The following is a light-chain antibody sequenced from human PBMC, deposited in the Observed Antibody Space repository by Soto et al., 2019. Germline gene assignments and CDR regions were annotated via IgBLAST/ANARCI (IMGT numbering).Light chain of an antibody. CDR3: QQSYTHPGYT. V-gene: IGKV1-39*01. CDR2: AAS. CDR1: QSISSY. Sequence: DIQMTQSPSSLSASVGDRVTITCRASQSISSYLNWYQQKPGKAPKLLIYAASSLQSGVPSRFSGSGSGTDFTLTISSLQPEDFATYYCQQSYTHPGYTFGQGTKLEIK. J-gene: IGKJ2*01.